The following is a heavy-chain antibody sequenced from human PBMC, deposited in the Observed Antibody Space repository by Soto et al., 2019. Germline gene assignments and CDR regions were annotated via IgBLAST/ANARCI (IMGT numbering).Heavy chain of an antibody. CDR1: GGSITTSDYS. D-gene: IGHD3-3*01. Sequence: LSLTCAVSGGSITTSDYSWSWIRQPPGRGLEWIGSIYHAGATHYIPSLKSRLTMSLDKSKNHFSLDLSSVTAADTALYYCVRERTIFGVAPGGGVDVWGQGTTVTVSS. J-gene: IGHJ6*02. V-gene: IGHV4-30-2*01. CDR3: VRERTIFGVAPGGGVDV. CDR2: IYHAGAT.